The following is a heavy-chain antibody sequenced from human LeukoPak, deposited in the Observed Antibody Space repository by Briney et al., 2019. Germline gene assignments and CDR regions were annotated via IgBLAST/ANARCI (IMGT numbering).Heavy chain of an antibody. Sequence: SETLSLTCAVYGGSFSGYYWSWIRQPPGKGLEWIGEINHSGSTNYNPSLKSRVTISVDTSKNQFSLKLSSVTAADTAVYYCARGPRYYYDSSGYYYPLFDYWGQGTLVTVSS. V-gene: IGHV4-34*01. D-gene: IGHD3-22*01. CDR3: ARGPRYYYDSSGYYYPLFDY. J-gene: IGHJ4*02. CDR1: GGSFSGYY. CDR2: INHSGST.